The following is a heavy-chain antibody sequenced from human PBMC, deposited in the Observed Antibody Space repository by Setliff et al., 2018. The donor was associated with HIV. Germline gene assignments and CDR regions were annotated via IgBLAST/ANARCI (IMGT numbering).Heavy chain of an antibody. V-gene: IGHV1-18*01. D-gene: IGHD4-4*01. J-gene: IGHJ6*02. CDR2: ISAYNGNT. Sequence: ASVKVSCKASGYTFTSYGISWVRQAPGQGLEWMGWISAYNGNTNYAQKLQGRVTMTTDTSTSTAYMALRSLRSDDTAVYYCAREGLLVTTVGGAYWYHGMDVWGQGTTVTVSS. CDR1: GYTFTSYG. CDR3: AREGLLVTTVGGAYWYHGMDV.